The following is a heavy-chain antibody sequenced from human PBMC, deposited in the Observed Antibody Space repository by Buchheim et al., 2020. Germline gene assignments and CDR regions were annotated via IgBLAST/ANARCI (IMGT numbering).Heavy chain of an antibody. CDR1: GLSFSAYS. CDR3: ARDIWGTSGYPEYFQH. Sequence: EVHLVESGGNLVQPGESLRLSCAASGLSFSAYSMNWVRQAPGKGLEWISYISSGSDIIYYADSVRGRFTISRDNAKKSLFLQMNSLRAEDSAVYYCARDIWGTSGYPEYFQHWGQGTLGTVSS. CDR2: ISSGSDII. V-gene: IGHV3-48*01. D-gene: IGHD3-22*01. J-gene: IGHJ1*01.